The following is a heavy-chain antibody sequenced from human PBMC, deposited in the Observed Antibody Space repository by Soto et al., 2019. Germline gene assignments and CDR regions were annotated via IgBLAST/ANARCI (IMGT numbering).Heavy chain of an antibody. D-gene: IGHD6-13*01. J-gene: IGHJ4*02. CDR1: GFTFSTYA. CDR3: AKRVAASGSGWDY. Sequence: EVQLLESGGGLVQPGESLRLSCAASGFTFSTYAMTWVRQAPGKGLEWVSGISYNGADRYYADSVRGRFTISRDNSKNTLYLQMNSLRAEDTALYYCAKRVAASGSGWDYWVQGTLVTVSS. CDR2: ISYNGADR. V-gene: IGHV3-23*01.